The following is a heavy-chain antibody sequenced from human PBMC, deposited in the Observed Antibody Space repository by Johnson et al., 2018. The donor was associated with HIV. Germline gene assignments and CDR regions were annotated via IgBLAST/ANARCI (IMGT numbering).Heavy chain of an antibody. CDR3: ARPGTTLRKDAFDI. CDR1: GFTFSNYW. CDR2: INWNGGRK. J-gene: IGHJ3*02. V-gene: IGHV3-20*04. Sequence: VQLVESGGGLVQPGGSLRLSCGASGFTFSNYWMSWVRQAPWKGLERVSGINWNGGRKGYADSVRGRFTISSDNAKNALYLQMNSLRAEDTAVYYCARPGTTLRKDAFDIWGQGTVVSVSS. D-gene: IGHD1-7*01.